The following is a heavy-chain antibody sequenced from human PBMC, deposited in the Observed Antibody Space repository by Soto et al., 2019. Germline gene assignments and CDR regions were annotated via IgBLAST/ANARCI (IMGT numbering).Heavy chain of an antibody. J-gene: IGHJ4*02. CDR3: ARIGKWLRLAGLVLVFDY. Sequence: SETLSLTCTVSGGSISSYYWSWIRQPPGKGLEWIGYIYYSGSTNYNPSLKSRVTISVDTSKNQFSLKLSSVTAADTAVYYCARIGKWLRLAGLVLVFDYWGQGTLVTVSS. V-gene: IGHV4-59*01. CDR2: IYYSGST. D-gene: IGHD5-12*01. CDR1: GGSISSYY.